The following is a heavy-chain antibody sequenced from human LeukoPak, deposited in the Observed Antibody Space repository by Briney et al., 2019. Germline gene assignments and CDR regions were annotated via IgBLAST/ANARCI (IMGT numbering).Heavy chain of an antibody. Sequence: PGGSLRLSCAASGFTFSSYSMNWVRQAPGKGLEWVSFISSSSSTIYYADSVKGRFTISRDNAKNSLYLQMNSLRAEDTAVYYCARGQSRNYYDSSGLNWGQGTLVTVSS. D-gene: IGHD3-22*01. CDR2: ISSSSSTI. CDR3: ARGQSRNYYDSSGLN. J-gene: IGHJ4*02. V-gene: IGHV3-48*01. CDR1: GFTFSSYS.